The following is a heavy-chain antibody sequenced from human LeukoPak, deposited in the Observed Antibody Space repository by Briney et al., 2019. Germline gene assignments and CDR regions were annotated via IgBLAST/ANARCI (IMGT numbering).Heavy chain of an antibody. CDR1: GYTFTGYY. Sequence: ASVKVSCKASGYTFTGYYMHWVRQAPGQGLEWMGWINPNSGGTNYAQKLQGRVTMTRDTSISTAYMELSRLRSDDTAVYYCARWGSGSPWTVYWGQGTLVTVSS. CDR3: ARWGSGSPWTVY. D-gene: IGHD3-10*01. CDR2: INPNSGGT. J-gene: IGHJ4*02. V-gene: IGHV1-2*02.